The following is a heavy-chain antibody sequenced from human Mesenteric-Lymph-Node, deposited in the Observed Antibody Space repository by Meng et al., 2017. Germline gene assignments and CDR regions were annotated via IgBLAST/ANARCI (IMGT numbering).Heavy chain of an antibody. Sequence: EVRQLMAGGGLVQPWGSLVLSCAASGFTFSSSAMSWVRQAPGKGLEWVSAISGSGGSTYYADSVKGRFTISRDNSKNTLYLQMNSLRAEDTAVYYCAKIASYDYIWGSNWGQGTLVTVS. V-gene: IGHV3-23*01. J-gene: IGHJ4*02. CDR3: AKIASYDYIWGSN. CDR1: GFTFSSSA. CDR2: ISGSGGST. D-gene: IGHD3-16*01.